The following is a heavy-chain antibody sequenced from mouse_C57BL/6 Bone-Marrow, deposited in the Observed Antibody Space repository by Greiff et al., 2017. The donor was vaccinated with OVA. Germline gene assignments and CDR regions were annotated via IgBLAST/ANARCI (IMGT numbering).Heavy chain of an antibody. J-gene: IGHJ2*01. V-gene: IGHV1-64*01. Sequence: QVQLQQPGAELVKPGASVKLSCKASGYTFTSYWMHWVKQRPGQGLEWIGMIHPNSGSTNYNEKFKSKATLTVDKSSSTAYMQLSSLTSEDSAVYYCARRGITTVVAEVYYFDYGGQGPTLTVSS. CDR3: ARRGITTVVAEVYYFDY. D-gene: IGHD1-1*01. CDR1: GYTFTSYW. CDR2: IHPNSGST.